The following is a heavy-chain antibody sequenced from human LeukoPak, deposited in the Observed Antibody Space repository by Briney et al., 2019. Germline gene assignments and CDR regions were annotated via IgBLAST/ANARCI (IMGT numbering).Heavy chain of an antibody. Sequence: SETLSLTCTVSGGSISSCSYYWSWIRQPAGKGLEWIGRIYTSGSTNYNLSLQSRVTISVDTSKNQFYLKLISVTAADTADYYCARSGYSSSWYFDYWGQGALVTVSS. CDR2: IYTSGST. V-gene: IGHV4-61*02. D-gene: IGHD6-13*01. CDR1: GGSISSCSYY. J-gene: IGHJ4*02. CDR3: ARSGYSSSWYFDY.